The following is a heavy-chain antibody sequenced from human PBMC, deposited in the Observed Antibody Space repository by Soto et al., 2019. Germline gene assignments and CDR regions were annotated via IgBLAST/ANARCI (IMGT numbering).Heavy chain of an antibody. J-gene: IGHJ6*02. D-gene: IGHD2-15*01. V-gene: IGHV3-33*01. CDR3: ARENRYCSGGSCYEVGVYYYGMDV. CDR1: GFTFSSYG. Sequence: GGSLRLSCAASGFTFSSYGMHWVRQAPGKGLEWVAVIWYDGSNKYYADSVKGRFTISRDNSKNTLYLQMNSLRAEDTAVYYCARENRYCSGGSCYEVGVYYYGMDVWGQGTTVTVSS. CDR2: IWYDGSNK.